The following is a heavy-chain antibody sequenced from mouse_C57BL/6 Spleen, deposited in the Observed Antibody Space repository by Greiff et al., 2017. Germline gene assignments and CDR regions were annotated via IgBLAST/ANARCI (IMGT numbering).Heavy chain of an antibody. CDR3: ALGHYFDY. D-gene: IGHD4-1*01. V-gene: IGHV1-63*01. CDR1: GYTFTNYW. Sequence: VQLQQSGAELVRPGTSVKMSCKASGYTFTNYWIGWAKQRPGHGLEWIGEIYPGGGYTNYNEKFKSKATLTADKSSSTAYMQFSSLTSEDSASYNCALGHYFDYWGQGTTLTVSS. J-gene: IGHJ2*01. CDR2: IYPGGGYT.